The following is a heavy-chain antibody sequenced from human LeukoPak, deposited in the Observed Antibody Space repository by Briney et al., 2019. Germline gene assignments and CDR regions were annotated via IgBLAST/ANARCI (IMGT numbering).Heavy chain of an antibody. J-gene: IGHJ4*02. CDR2: IYYSGST. D-gene: IGHD3-3*01. V-gene: IGHV4-39*07. CDR1: GGSISSSSYY. Sequence: NASETLSLTCTVSGGSISSSSYYWGWIRQPPGKGLEWIGSIYYSGSTYYNPSLKSRVTISVDTSKNQFSLKLSSVTAADTAVYYCARGGPIWSGYLTFDYWGQGTLVTVSS. CDR3: ARGGPIWSGYLTFDY.